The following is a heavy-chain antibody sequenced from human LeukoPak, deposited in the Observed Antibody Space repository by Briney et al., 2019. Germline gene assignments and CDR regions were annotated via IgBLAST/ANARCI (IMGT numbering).Heavy chain of an antibody. CDR2: IREDGTEK. CDR1: GFSFDDYA. Sequence: PGGSLRLSCIGSGFSFDDYAVSWFRQAPGKGLEWVANIREDGTEKNYVDSVKGRFTISRDNAKNSLFLQMSNLRDDDTAIYYCARHVGISFWGQGTLVTVSS. D-gene: IGHD7-27*01. V-gene: IGHV3-7*01. J-gene: IGHJ4*02. CDR3: ARHVGISF.